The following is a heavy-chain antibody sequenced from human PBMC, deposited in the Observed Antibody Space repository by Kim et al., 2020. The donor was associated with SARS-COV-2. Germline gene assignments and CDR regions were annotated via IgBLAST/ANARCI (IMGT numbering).Heavy chain of an antibody. CDR2: IRSKAYGGTT. V-gene: IGHV3-49*04. Sequence: GGSLRLSCTASGFTFGDYAMSWVRQAPGKGLEWVGFIRSKAYGGTTEYAASVKGRFTISRDDSKSIAYLQMNSLKTEDTAVYYCTRDSATYYYDSSGRTFDYWGQGTLVTVSS. CDR1: GFTFGDYA. D-gene: IGHD3-22*01. CDR3: TRDSATYYYDSSGRTFDY. J-gene: IGHJ4*02.